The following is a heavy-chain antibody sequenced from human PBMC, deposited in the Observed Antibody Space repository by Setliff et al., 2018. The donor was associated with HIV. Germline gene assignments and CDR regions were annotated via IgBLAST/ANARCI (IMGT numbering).Heavy chain of an antibody. D-gene: IGHD3-22*01. CDR1: GGSIINNF. CDR2: IYSSGSA. J-gene: IGHJ4*02. Sequence: SETLSLTCTVSGGSIINNFWGWIRLPPGKGLEWIGHIYSSGSAEYNPSLKSRVTMSVDTSKNQFSLKLNSVTATDTALYYCASLFHDTSAPWLYYFDYWGQGTLVTVSS. V-gene: IGHV4-59*08. CDR3: ASLFHDTSAPWLYYFDY.